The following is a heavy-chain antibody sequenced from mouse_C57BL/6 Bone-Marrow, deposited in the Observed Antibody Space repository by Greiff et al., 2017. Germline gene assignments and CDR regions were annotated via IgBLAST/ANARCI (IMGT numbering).Heavy chain of an antibody. CDR1: GYTFTSYW. Sequence: QVQLQQPGAELVKPGASVKLSCKASGYTFTSYWMHWVKQRPGQGLEWIGMIHPNSGSTNYNEKFKSKATLTVDKSSSTAYMQLSSLTSEDSAVYYCAGITTVVATDYYAMDYWGQGTSVTVSS. CDR3: AGITTVVATDYYAMDY. CDR2: IHPNSGST. J-gene: IGHJ4*01. D-gene: IGHD1-1*01. V-gene: IGHV1-64*01.